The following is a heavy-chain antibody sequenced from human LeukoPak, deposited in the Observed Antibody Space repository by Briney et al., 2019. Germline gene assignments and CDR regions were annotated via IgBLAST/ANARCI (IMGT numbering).Heavy chain of an antibody. CDR2: INQDGFEK. V-gene: IGHV3-7*01. D-gene: IGHD6-19*01. J-gene: IGHJ3*02. Sequence: GGSLRLSCAASGFTFSSHWMSWVRQAPGKGLEWVANINQDGFEKDYVDSVKGRFTVSRDNAKNSLYLQMNSLRAEDTALYYCARDSEKSSSFAFDIWGKGTVVTVSS. CDR3: ARDSEKSSSFAFDI. CDR1: GFTFSSHW.